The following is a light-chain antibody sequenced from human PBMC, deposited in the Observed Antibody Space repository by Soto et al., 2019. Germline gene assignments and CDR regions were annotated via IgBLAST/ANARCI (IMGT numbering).Light chain of an antibody. CDR2: DAS. CDR1: HDIATY. CDR3: QEFDHPPPLI. Sequence: DMRLTQSPSSLSASIGDRVTITCQASHDIATYLNWYQQKPGKPPKLLIYDASTLEKGVPSRFSGSESGTDFTFTIFTLQPEDFAAYEGQEFDHPPPLIFGGGTKVEMK. J-gene: IGKJ4*01. V-gene: IGKV1-33*01.